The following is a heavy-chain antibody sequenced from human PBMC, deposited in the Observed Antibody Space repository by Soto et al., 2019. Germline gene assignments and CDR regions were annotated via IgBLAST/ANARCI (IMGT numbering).Heavy chain of an antibody. CDR3: ARESYGDYYFDY. Sequence: QVQLVESGGGVVQPGRSLRLSCAASGFTFSSYAMHWVRQAPGKGLEWVAVISYDGSNKYYADSVQGRFTISRDNSKNTLYLQMNSLRAEDTAVYYCARESYGDYYFDYWGQGTLVTVSS. D-gene: IGHD4-17*01. CDR1: GFTFSSYA. CDR2: ISYDGSNK. J-gene: IGHJ4*02. V-gene: IGHV3-30-3*01.